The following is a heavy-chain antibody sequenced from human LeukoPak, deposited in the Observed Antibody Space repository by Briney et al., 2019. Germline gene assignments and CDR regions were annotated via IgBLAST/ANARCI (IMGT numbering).Heavy chain of an antibody. CDR3: TRGPPNWGYDF. Sequence: GASVKVSCKASGYISTSYDINWVRQATGQRLEWLGWMGPNSGNTGYAQKFQGRVTMTRSTALSTAYMELSSLKSDDTAVYYCTRGPPNWGYDFWGQGTLVTVSS. J-gene: IGHJ4*02. D-gene: IGHD3/OR15-3a*01. CDR1: GYISTSYD. CDR2: MGPNSGNT. V-gene: IGHV1-8*01.